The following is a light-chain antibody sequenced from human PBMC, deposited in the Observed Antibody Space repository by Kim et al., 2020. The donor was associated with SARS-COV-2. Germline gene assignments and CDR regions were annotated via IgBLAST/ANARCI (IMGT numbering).Light chain of an antibody. J-gene: IGKJ4*01. CDR1: QSVSSS. CDR3: QQYSKWPLT. V-gene: IGKV3-15*01. Sequence: DIVMTQSPATLSVSPGERATLSCRASQSVSSSLAWYQQKRGQAPRLLINGASIRATGIPVRFSGSGSGTEFTLTITSLQSEDFAVYFCQQYSKWPLTFGGGTKVEIK. CDR2: GAS.